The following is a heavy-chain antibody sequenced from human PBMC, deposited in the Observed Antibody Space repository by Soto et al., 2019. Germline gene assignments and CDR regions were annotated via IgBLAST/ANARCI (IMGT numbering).Heavy chain of an antibody. D-gene: IGHD2-2*01. Sequence: GGSLRLSCATSGFTFSSYAMSWVRQAPGKGLEWVSGISNTGGITYYADSVKGRFTISRDTSKSTLYLQMNSLRAEDTAIYYCAKGSCGSSSCHYYSDYWGQGTQVTVSS. J-gene: IGHJ4*02. V-gene: IGHV3-23*01. CDR1: GFTFSSYA. CDR3: AKGSCGSSSCHYYSDY. CDR2: ISNTGGIT.